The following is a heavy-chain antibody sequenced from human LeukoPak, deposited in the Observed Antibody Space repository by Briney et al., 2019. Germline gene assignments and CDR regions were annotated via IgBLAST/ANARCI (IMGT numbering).Heavy chain of an antibody. CDR1: GYTFTSYG. V-gene: IGHV1-18*01. CDR3: ARGTYYYDSSGQLPHDY. Sequence: VASVKVSCKASGYTFTSYGISWVRQAPGQGLERMGWISAYNGNTNYAQKLQGRVTMTTDTSTSTAYMELRSLRSDDTAVYYCARGTYYYDSSGQLPHDYWGQGTLVTVSS. D-gene: IGHD3-22*01. CDR2: ISAYNGNT. J-gene: IGHJ4*02.